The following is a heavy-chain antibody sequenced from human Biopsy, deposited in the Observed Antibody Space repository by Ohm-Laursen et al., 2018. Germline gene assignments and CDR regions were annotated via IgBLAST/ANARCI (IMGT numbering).Heavy chain of an antibody. CDR2: ISTYNGNT. J-gene: IGHJ4*02. D-gene: IGHD5-18*01. CDR3: ARTVDTVVVTPSDH. CDR1: SYTFTDYN. Sequence: ASVKVSCKASSYTFTDYNIHWMRRAPGQGLEWLGWISTYNGNTNYAQKFRGRVTMTTDKPTSTAYVELRSLRSDDTAVYYCARTVDTVVVTPSDHWGQGTLVTVSS. V-gene: IGHV1-18*04.